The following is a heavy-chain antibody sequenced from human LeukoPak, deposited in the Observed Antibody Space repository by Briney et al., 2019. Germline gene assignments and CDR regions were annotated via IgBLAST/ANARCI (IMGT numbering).Heavy chain of an antibody. V-gene: IGHV3-20*04. CDR2: INWNGGST. CDR3: ARGTYSSSSRVPAYYYMDV. CDR1: GFTFDDYG. J-gene: IGHJ6*03. D-gene: IGHD6-6*01. Sequence: PGGSLRLSCAASGFTFDDYGMSWVRQAPGKGLEWVSGINWNGGSTGYADSVKGRFTISRDNAKNSLYLQMNSLRAEDTALYYCARGTYSSSSRVPAYYYMDVWGKGTTVTVSS.